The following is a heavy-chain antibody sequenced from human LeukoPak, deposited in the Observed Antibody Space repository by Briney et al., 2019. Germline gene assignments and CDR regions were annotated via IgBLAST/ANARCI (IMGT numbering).Heavy chain of an antibody. Sequence: PSETLSLTCAVYGGSFSGYYWSWIRQPPGKGLEWIGEIKHSGITNYNPSLKSRVTISVDTSKNQFSLKLSSVTAADTAVYYCARVLKLGYCSGGSCYGRYYYYYYMDVWGKGTTVTVSS. CDR2: IKHSGIT. J-gene: IGHJ6*03. CDR3: ARVLKLGYCSGGSCYGRYYYYYYMDV. D-gene: IGHD2-15*01. V-gene: IGHV4-34*01. CDR1: GGSFSGYY.